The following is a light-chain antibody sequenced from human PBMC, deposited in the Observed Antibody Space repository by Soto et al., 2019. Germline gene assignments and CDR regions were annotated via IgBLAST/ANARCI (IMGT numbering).Light chain of an antibody. Sequence: EIVLTQSPGTLSLSPGEGATVSCRVSQSINSKSLVWYQRKFGQAPRLLIYNTSSRATVIPDRFSGSGSGTDFTLSISTLEREDFAVYYCQHYGGSFIFGPGTKVDFK. CDR1: QSINSKS. J-gene: IGKJ3*01. CDR2: NTS. CDR3: QHYGGSFI. V-gene: IGKV3-20*01.